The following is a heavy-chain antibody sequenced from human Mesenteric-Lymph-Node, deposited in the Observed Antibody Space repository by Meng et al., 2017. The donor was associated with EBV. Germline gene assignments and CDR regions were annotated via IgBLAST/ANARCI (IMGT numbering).Heavy chain of an antibody. D-gene: IGHD3-10*02. CDR1: GFSLNTGGVG. CDR2: IYWDDDK. CDR3: AHKDDVRDGAPFDS. V-gene: IGHV2-5*02. J-gene: IGHJ4*02. Sequence: QITMKESGPTLVKPTQTLTLTCSFSGFSLNTGGVGVGWIHPPPGKALEWLALIYWDDDKRYNPSLKTRLTITKDTSKNQVVLTMTNMDPVDTATYYCAHKDDVRDGAPFDSWGQGTLVTVSS.